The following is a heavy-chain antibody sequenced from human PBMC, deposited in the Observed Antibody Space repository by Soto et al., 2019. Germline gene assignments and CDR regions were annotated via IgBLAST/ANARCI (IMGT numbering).Heavy chain of an antibody. J-gene: IGHJ3*02. Sequence: SETLSLTCTVSGGSISSCYWSWIRQPPGKGLEWIGYIYYSGSTNYNPSLKSRVTISVDTSKNQFSLKLSSVTAADTAVYYCARDGVYAILTGNRAFHIWGAGTMVTV. D-gene: IGHD3-9*01. V-gene: IGHV4-59*01. CDR2: IYYSGST. CDR3: ARDGVYAILTGNRAFHI. CDR1: GGSISSCY.